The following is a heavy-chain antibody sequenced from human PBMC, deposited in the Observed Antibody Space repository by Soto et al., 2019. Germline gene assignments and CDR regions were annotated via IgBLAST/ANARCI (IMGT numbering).Heavy chain of an antibody. CDR1: GGSISSSSYY. V-gene: IGHV4-39*01. Sequence: ETLSLTCTVSGGSISSSSYYWGWIRQPPGKGLEWIGSIYYSGSTYYNPSLKSRVTISVDTSKNQFSLKLSSVTAADTAVYYCARQGAAAHDYWGQGTLVSVSS. CDR3: ARQGAAAHDY. CDR2: IYYSGST. D-gene: IGHD6-13*01. J-gene: IGHJ4*02.